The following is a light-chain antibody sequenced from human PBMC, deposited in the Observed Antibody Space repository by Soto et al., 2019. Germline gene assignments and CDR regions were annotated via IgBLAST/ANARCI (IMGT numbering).Light chain of an antibody. CDR1: QSVSSSY. V-gene: IGKV3-20*01. Sequence: ETVMTQSPGTLSLSPGEIATLSCSASQSVSSSYLAWYQQKPGQAPRLLIYGASSRATGIPDRFSGSGSGTDFTLTISRLEPEDFAVYYCQQYGSSLWTFGQGTKVDIK. CDR2: GAS. J-gene: IGKJ1*01. CDR3: QQYGSSLWT.